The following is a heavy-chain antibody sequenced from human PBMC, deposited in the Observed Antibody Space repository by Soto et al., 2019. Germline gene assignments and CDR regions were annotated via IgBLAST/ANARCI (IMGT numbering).Heavy chain of an antibody. D-gene: IGHD2-15*01. CDR3: ARGQVVAAQH. CDR2: IYHSGST. V-gene: IGHV4-30-2*01. J-gene: IGHJ4*02. Sequence: QLQLQESGSGLVKPSQTLSLTCAGSGCSISSGGYSWSWIRHPPGKGLEWIGYIYHSGSTYYNPSLKSRVTISVDRSKNQFSLKLSSVSAADTAVYYCARGQVVAAQHWGQGTLVTVSS. CDR1: GCSISSGGYS.